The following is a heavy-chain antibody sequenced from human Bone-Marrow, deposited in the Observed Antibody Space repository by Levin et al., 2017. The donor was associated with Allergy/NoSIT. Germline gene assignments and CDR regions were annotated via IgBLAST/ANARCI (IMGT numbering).Heavy chain of an antibody. CDR2: IIPIFGTA. D-gene: IGHD3-10*01. Sequence: ASVKVSCKASGGTFSSYAISWVRQAPGQGLEWMGGIIPIFGTANYAQKFQGRVTITADESTSTAYMELSSLRSEDTAVYYCAREGLMVRGVMSLDYWGQGTLVTVSS. CDR1: GGTFSSYA. CDR3: AREGLMVRGVMSLDY. V-gene: IGHV1-69*13. J-gene: IGHJ4*02.